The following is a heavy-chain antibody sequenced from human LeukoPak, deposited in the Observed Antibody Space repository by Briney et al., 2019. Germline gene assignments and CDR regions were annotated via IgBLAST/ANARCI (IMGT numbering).Heavy chain of an antibody. Sequence: ASVKVSCKASGYTFTSYYMHWVRQAPGQGLEWMGRIIPILGIANYAQKFQGRVTITADKSTSTAYMELSSLRSEDTAVYYCARGEASVVVPAATHFDYWGQGTLVTVSS. D-gene: IGHD2-2*01. V-gene: IGHV1-69*04. J-gene: IGHJ4*02. CDR2: IIPILGIA. CDR1: GYTFTSYY. CDR3: ARGEASVVVPAATHFDY.